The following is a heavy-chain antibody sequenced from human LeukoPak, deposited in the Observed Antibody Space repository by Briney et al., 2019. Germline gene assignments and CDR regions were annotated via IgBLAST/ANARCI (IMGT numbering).Heavy chain of an antibody. CDR2: ISGSGGST. J-gene: IGHJ4*02. Sequence: GSLRLSCAASGFTFSSYAMSWVRQAPGKVLEWVSAISGSGGSTYYADSVKGRFTISRDNSKNTLYLQMNSLRAEDTAVYYCAKEVGYCSSTSCAAVDYWGQGTLVTVSS. CDR3: AKEVGYCSSTSCAAVDY. V-gene: IGHV3-23*01. D-gene: IGHD2-2*03. CDR1: GFTFSSYA.